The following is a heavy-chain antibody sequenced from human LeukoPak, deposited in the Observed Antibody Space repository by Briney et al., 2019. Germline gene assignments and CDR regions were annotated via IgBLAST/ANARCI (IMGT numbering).Heavy chain of an antibody. V-gene: IGHV3-53*01. D-gene: IGHD3-22*01. CDR3: ARGRWSSSGYQDY. Sequence: RGSLRLSCAASGFSVSSNYMTWVRQAPGKGLECVSVIYGGGNTYYADSVWGRFTISRDNSKNTLYLQMNSLRVEDTAMYYCARGRWSSSGYQDYWGRGTLVTVSS. CDR2: IYGGGNT. CDR1: GFSVSSNY. J-gene: IGHJ4*02.